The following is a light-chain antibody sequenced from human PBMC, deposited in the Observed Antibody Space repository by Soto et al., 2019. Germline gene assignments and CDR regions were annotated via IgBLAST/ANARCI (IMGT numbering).Light chain of an antibody. CDR3: CSYGGQNTGV. CDR2: QVT. J-gene: IGLJ3*02. Sequence: QSALTQAASVSGSPGQSVTISCTGTSSDIGTFNLVSWYQVHPGKAPKVIISQVTKRPSGVSDRFSGSKSYDTASLTISGLQPEDEADYYCCSYGGQNTGVFGGGTKLTVL. V-gene: IGLV2-23*02. CDR1: SSDIGTFNL.